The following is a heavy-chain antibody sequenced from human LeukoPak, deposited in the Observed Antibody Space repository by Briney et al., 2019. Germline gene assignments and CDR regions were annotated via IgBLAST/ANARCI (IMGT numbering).Heavy chain of an antibody. V-gene: IGHV1-8*01. D-gene: IGHD2-2*01. CDR1: GYTFTSYD. CDR3: ARGRYANRDGTFDY. Sequence: ASVKVSCKASGYTFTSYDINWVRQATGQGLEWMGWMNPNSGNTGYAQKFQGRVTMTRNTSISTAYMELSSLRSEDTAVYYCARGRYANRDGTFDYWGQGTLVTVSS. CDR2: MNPNSGNT. J-gene: IGHJ4*02.